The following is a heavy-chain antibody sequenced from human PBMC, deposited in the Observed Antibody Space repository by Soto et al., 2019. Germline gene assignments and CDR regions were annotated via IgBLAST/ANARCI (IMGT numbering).Heavy chain of an antibody. J-gene: IGHJ6*02. Sequence: PGGALRLSCAASGFTCSNAWMSWVRQAPGKGLEWVGRIKSKTDGGTTDYAAPVKGRFTISRDDSKNTLYLQMNSLKTEDTAVYYCTTVFGAAAGMNYYYYGMDVWGQGTTVTVSS. V-gene: IGHV3-15*01. D-gene: IGHD6-13*01. CDR2: IKSKTDGGTT. CDR3: TTVFGAAAGMNYYYYGMDV. CDR1: GFTCSNAW.